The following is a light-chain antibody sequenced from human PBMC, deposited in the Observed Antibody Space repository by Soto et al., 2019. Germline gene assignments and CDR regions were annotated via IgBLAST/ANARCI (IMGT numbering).Light chain of an antibody. Sequence: QSALTQPASVSGSPGQSITISCTGTSTDVGGYNYVSWYQHQPGKAPKLIIYDVSMRPSGVSNRFSGSKSGNTASLTICGLQAEDEADYYCTSYKNSRNHVVFGGGTKLTVL. CDR1: STDVGGYNY. J-gene: IGLJ2*01. V-gene: IGLV2-14*03. CDR2: DVS. CDR3: TSYKNSRNHVV.